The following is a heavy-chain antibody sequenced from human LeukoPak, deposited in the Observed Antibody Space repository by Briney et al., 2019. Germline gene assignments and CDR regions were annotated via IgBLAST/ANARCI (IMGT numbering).Heavy chain of an antibody. V-gene: IGHV3-30*02. CDR2: IRYDGSNK. J-gene: IGHJ4*02. Sequence: GGSLRLSCKASGLRFSSFGMHWVRQAPGKGLEWVAFIRYDGSNKYYADSVKGRFTISRDNSKNTLYLQMNSLRAEDTAVYYCARILDSAWGELGYWGQGTLVTVSS. D-gene: IGHD6-19*01. CDR3: ARILDSAWGELGY. CDR1: GLRFSSFG.